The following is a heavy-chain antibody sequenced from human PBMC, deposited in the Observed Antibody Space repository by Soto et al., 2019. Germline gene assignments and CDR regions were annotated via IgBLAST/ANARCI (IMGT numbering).Heavy chain of an antibody. J-gene: IGHJ3*02. CDR2: IYPADSHT. CDR1: GYSFTSYW. D-gene: IGHD6-19*01. V-gene: IGHV5-51*01. Sequence: PGESLKISCKGSGYSFTSYWIGWVRQMPGKGLEWMGVIYPADSHTRYSPSFQGQVTISADKSINTAYLQWNSLKASDTAMYYCARHQRGAVAGTDAFDIWGQGTMVTVSS. CDR3: ARHQRGAVAGTDAFDI.